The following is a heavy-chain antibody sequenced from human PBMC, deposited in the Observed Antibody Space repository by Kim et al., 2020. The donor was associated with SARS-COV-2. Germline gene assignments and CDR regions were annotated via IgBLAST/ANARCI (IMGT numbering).Heavy chain of an antibody. D-gene: IGHD6-13*01. CDR2: ISAYNGNT. CDR3: ARDPIEILAAAGRNFDY. Sequence: ASVKVSCKASGYTFTSYGISWVRQAPGQGLEWMGWISAYNGNTNYAQKLQGRVTMTTDTSTSTAYMELRILRSDDTAVYYCARDPIEILAAAGRNFDYWGQGTLVTVSS. J-gene: IGHJ4*02. V-gene: IGHV1-18*01. CDR1: GYTFTSYG.